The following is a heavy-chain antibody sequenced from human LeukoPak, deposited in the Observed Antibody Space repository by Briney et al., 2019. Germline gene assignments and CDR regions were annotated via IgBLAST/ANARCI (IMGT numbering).Heavy chain of an antibody. J-gene: IGHJ6*02. V-gene: IGHV3-9*01. D-gene: IGHD5-18*01. CDR3: AKEYSSRRSGPEYYYYGMDV. CDR2: ISWNSGSI. CDR1: GFTFDDYA. Sequence: GGSLRLSCAASGFTFDDYAMHWVRQAPGEGLEWVSGISWNSGSIGYADSVKGRFTISRDNAKNSLYLQMNSLRAEDTALYYCAKEYSSRRSGPEYYYYGMDVWGQGTTVTVSS.